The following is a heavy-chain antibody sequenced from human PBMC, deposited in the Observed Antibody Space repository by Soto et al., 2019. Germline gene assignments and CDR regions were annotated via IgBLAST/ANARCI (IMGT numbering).Heavy chain of an antibody. D-gene: IGHD6-13*01. CDR3: AKTRGLEQQLGFDY. J-gene: IGHJ4*02. CDR2: ISWNSGSI. CDR1: GFTFDDYA. Sequence: DVQLVESGGGLVQPGRSLRLSCAASGFTFDDYAMHWVRQAPGKGLEWVSGISWNSGSIGYADSVKGRFTISRDNAKNSLYLQMNSLRAEDTALYYCAKTRGLEQQLGFDYWGQGTLVTVSS. V-gene: IGHV3-9*01.